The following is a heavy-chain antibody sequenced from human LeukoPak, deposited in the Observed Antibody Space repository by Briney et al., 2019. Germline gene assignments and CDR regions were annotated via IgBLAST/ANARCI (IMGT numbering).Heavy chain of an antibody. Sequence: PSETLSLTCAVYGGSFSGYYWSWIRQPPGKGLGWIGEINHSGSTNYNPSLKSRVTISVDTSKNQFSLKLSSVTAADTAVYYCARQRRITMVRAARPDAFDIWGQGTMVTVSS. V-gene: IGHV4-34*01. CDR1: GGSFSGYY. CDR2: INHSGST. J-gene: IGHJ3*02. CDR3: ARQRRITMVRAARPDAFDI. D-gene: IGHD3-10*01.